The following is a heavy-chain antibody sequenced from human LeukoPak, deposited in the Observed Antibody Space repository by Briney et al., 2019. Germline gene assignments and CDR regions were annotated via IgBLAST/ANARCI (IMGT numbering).Heavy chain of an antibody. CDR2: ISYDGSNK. J-gene: IGHJ4*02. D-gene: IGHD4-17*01. CDR1: GFTFSSYG. V-gene: IGHV3-30*18. Sequence: PGGSLRLSCAASGFTFSSYGMHWVRQAPGKGLEWVAVISYDGSNKYYADSVKGRFTISRDNSKNTLYLQMNSLRAEDTAVYYCAKDPSYGDYVGYFDYWGQGTLVTASS. CDR3: AKDPSYGDYVGYFDY.